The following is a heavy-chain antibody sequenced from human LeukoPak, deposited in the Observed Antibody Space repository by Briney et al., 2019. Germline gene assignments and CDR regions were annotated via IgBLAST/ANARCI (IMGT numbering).Heavy chain of an antibody. Sequence: ASVKVSCKASGYTFTAYYMHWVRQAPGHRLEWLGWINLNSGGTNSAQKFQGRVTMTRDTSISAAYMELSRLGSDDTAVYYCARVAGGDWYYFDFWGQGTLVTVSS. CDR2: INLNSGGT. CDR1: GYTFTAYY. V-gene: IGHV1-2*02. CDR3: ARVAGGDWYYFDF. J-gene: IGHJ4*02. D-gene: IGHD2-21*02.